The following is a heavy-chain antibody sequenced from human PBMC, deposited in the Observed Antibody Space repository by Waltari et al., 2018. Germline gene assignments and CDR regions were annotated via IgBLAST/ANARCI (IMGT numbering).Heavy chain of an antibody. J-gene: IGHJ4*02. D-gene: IGHD2-2*01. CDR2: IEPSDSFR. CDR1: GYSFTSDW. Sequence: EVQLVQSGAEVKKPEESLRISCEGSGYSFTSDWISWVREMPGKDLGWVGGIEPSDSFRNYGPAFEGHVTISVDQSLRTAYLQWDSLKASDTAIYYCVRHRTTYPLEIDYWGQGTLVTVSS. CDR3: VRHRTTYPLEIDY. V-gene: IGHV5-10-1*01.